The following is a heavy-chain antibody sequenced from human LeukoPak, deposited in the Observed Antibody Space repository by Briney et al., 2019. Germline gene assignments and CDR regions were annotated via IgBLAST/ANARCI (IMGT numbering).Heavy chain of an antibody. CDR1: GFTVSNNY. J-gene: IGHJ4*02. CDR2: IYSGGST. CDR3: ACGFCSGGSCYAVYFAY. Sequence: PGGSLRHSCAASGFTVSNNYMNWVRQAPGKGLEWVSVIYSGGSTHYADSVKGRFTISRDNSKNTLYLQMNSLRAEGTAVYYCACGFCSGGSCYAVYFAYWGQGTLVTVSS. D-gene: IGHD2-15*01. V-gene: IGHV3-53*01.